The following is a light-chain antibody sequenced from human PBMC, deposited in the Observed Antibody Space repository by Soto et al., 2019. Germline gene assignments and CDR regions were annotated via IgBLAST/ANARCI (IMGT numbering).Light chain of an antibody. V-gene: IGLV2-14*01. CDR1: SSDVGAYDF. CDR2: EVS. Sequence: QSVLTQPASVSGSPGQSITISCTGTSSDVGAYDFVSWYQQYPGKTPKVLISEVSYRPLGVSDRFSGSKSGNTASLTISGLQAEDEADYYCSSYTTSSTYVFGTGTKVTVL. J-gene: IGLJ1*01. CDR3: SSYTTSSTYV.